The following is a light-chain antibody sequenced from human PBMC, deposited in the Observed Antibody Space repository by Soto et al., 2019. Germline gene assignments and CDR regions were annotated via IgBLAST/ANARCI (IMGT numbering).Light chain of an antibody. Sequence: QSVLTQPASVSGPPGQSIVISCNGSSSDVGSYDLVSWYLQYPGKAPKVIIFEGTKRPSGVSDRFSGSKSGNTASLTISGLQVEDEAEYFCFSFTTTSTHVFGTGTKLTVL. J-gene: IGLJ1*01. V-gene: IGLV2-14*02. CDR3: FSFTTTSTHV. CDR1: SSDVGSYDL. CDR2: EGT.